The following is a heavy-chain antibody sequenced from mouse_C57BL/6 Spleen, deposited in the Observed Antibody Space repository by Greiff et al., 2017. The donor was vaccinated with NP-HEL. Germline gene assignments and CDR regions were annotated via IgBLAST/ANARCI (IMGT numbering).Heavy chain of an antibody. CDR2: IYPRSGNT. CDR3: ARDTTVVAEDFDY. J-gene: IGHJ2*01. V-gene: IGHV1-81*01. D-gene: IGHD1-1*01. CDR1: GYTFTSYG. Sequence: VQLQQSGAELARPGASVKLSCKASGYTFTSYGISWVKQRTGQGLEWIGEIYPRSGNTYYNEKFKGKATLTADKSSSTAYMELRSLTSEDSAVYFCARDTTVVAEDFDYWGQGTTLTVSS.